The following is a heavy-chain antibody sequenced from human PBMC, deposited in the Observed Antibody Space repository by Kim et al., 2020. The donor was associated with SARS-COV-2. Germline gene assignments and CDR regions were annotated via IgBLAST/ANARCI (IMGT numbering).Heavy chain of an antibody. V-gene: IGHV3-48*02. Sequence: GGSLRLSCAASGFTFSSYSMNWVRQAPGKGLEWVSYISSSSSTIYYADSVKGRFTISRDNAKNSLYLQMNSLRDEDTAVYYCAREVYDFWSGYPDYWGQGTLVTVSS. J-gene: IGHJ4*02. CDR2: ISSSSSTI. CDR1: GFTFSSYS. CDR3: AREVYDFWSGYPDY. D-gene: IGHD3-3*01.